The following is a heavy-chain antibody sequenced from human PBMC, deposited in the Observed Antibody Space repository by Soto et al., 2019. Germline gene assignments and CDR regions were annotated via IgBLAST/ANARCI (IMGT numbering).Heavy chain of an antibody. CDR2: IYYSGST. D-gene: IGHD3-3*01. J-gene: IGHJ5*02. V-gene: IGHV4-31*03. CDR3: ARVRYYDFWSGLNWFDP. CDR1: VGSISSGGYY. Sequence: SETLSLTCTVSVGSISSGGYYWSWIRQHPGKGLEWIGYIYYSGSTYYNPSLKSRVTKSVDTSKNQFSLKLSSVTAADTAVYYCARVRYYDFWSGLNWFDPWGQGTLVTVSS.